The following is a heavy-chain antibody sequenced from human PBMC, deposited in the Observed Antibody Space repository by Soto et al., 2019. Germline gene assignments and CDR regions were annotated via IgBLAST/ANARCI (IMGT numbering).Heavy chain of an antibody. CDR3: AKGEMAQLPICDY. D-gene: IGHD1-1*01. J-gene: IGHJ4*02. CDR1: GFTFSSYA. Sequence: EVQLLESGGGLVQPGGSLRLSCAASGFTFSSYAMSWVRQAPGKGLEWVSAISGSGGSTYYADSVKGRFTISRDTSKNPLYLQMNSLRAEDTAVYYCAKGEMAQLPICDYWGQGTLVTVSS. CDR2: ISGSGGST. V-gene: IGHV3-23*01.